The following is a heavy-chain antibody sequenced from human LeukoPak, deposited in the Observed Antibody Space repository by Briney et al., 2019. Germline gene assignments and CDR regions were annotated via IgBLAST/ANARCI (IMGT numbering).Heavy chain of an antibody. V-gene: IGHV4-31*02. Sequence: SETLSLTCTVSGRSISRGVYYWSWIRQRPGKGLEWIGYIHYPRRTYYNPSLKSRVTISVDKSKNQFSLKLSSVTAADTAVYYCASRLPDYDYVWGSYRYSAGFDYWGQGTLVTVSS. D-gene: IGHD3-16*02. CDR3: ASRLPDYDYVWGSYRYSAGFDY. J-gene: IGHJ4*02. CDR1: GRSISRGVYY. CDR2: IHYPRRT.